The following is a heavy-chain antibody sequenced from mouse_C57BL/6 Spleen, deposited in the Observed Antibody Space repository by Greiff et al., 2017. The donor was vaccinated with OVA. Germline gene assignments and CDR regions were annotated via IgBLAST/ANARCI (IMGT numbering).Heavy chain of an antibody. CDR2: ISDGGSYT. J-gene: IGHJ2*01. CDR3: ARDWDVGNYFDY. V-gene: IGHV5-4*01. Sequence: EVKVVESGGGLVKPGGSLKLSCAASGFTFSSYAMSWVRQTPEKRLEWVATISDGGSYTYYPDNVKGRFTISRDNAKNNLYLQMSHLKSEDTAMYYCARDWDVGNYFDYWGQGTTLTVSS. D-gene: IGHD4-1*01. CDR1: GFTFSSYA.